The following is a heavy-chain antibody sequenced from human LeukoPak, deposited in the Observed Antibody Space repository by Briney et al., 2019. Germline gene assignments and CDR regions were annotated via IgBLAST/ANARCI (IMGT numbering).Heavy chain of an antibody. J-gene: IGHJ6*03. CDR1: GGSISSYY. CDR3: ARVSDSSGWYNYYDYYMDV. D-gene: IGHD6-19*01. CDR2: IYTSGST. V-gene: IGHV4-4*07. Sequence: SETLSLTCTVSGGSISSYYWSWIRQPAGKGLEWIGRIYTSGSTNYNPSLKSRVTISVDTSKNQFSLKLSSVTAADTAVYYCARVSDSSGWYNYYDYYMDVWGKGTTVTISS.